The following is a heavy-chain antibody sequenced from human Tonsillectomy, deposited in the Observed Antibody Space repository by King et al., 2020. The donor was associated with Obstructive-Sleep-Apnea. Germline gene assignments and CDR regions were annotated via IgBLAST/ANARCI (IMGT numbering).Heavy chain of an antibody. D-gene: IGHD6-13*01. Sequence: QLVQSGAEVKKPGESLKISCKGSGYSFTSYWIGWVRQMPGKGLEWMGIIYPGDSDTRYSPSFQGQVTISADKSISTAYLQWSSLKASDTAMYYCARPGLAADGTPDYYGMDVWGQGTTVTVSS. CDR3: ARPGLAADGTPDYYGMDV. V-gene: IGHV5-51*01. J-gene: IGHJ6*02. CDR1: GYSFTSYW. CDR2: IYPGDSDT.